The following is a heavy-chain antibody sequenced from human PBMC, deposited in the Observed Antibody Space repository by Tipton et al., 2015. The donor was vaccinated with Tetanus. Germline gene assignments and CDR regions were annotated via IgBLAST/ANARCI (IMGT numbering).Heavy chain of an antibody. CDR2: IFHSGSP. CDR1: GASISSAD. CDR3: ARERGGFNVGPLDV. J-gene: IGHJ4*02. Sequence: TLSLTCAVSGASISSADWTWIRQPSGKGLEWIGHIFHSGSPNYNPSLKSRVSMSVDKSRKEVSLKLQSVTAADTAVYFCARERGGFNVGPLDVWGPGILVIVSS. V-gene: IGHV4-30-2*01. D-gene: IGHD2-15*01.